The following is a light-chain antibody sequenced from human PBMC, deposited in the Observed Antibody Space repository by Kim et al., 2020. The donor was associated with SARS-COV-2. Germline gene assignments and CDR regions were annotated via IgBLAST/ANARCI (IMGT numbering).Light chain of an antibody. V-gene: IGKV3-15*01. Sequence: EIVMTQSPPTLSVSPGDRATLSCRASQDITNILAWYQQKPGQAPRLLIYGATTRATGVPVRFSGRQSGTEFTLTISSLQSEDFAFYYCQQYRTWPLFGPGTKLEI. CDR1: QDITNI. CDR3: QQYRTWPL. J-gene: IGKJ2*01. CDR2: GAT.